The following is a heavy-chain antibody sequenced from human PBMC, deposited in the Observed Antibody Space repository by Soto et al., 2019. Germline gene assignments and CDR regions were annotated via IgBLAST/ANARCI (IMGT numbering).Heavy chain of an antibody. CDR2: IIPIFGTA. CDR3: ARDRVKGIAVAGYYFDY. CDR1: GGTFSSYA. V-gene: IGHV1-69*06. J-gene: IGHJ4*02. Sequence: SVKVSCKASGGTFSSYAISWVRQAPGQGLKWMGGIIPIFGTANYAQKFQGRVTITADKSTSTAYMELSSLRSEDTAVYYCARDRVKGIAVAGYYFDYWGQGTLVTVSS. D-gene: IGHD6-19*01.